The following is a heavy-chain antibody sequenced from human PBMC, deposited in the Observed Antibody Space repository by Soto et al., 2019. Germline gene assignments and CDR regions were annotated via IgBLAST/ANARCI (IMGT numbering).Heavy chain of an antibody. D-gene: IGHD2-8*01. CDR2: ISSSSSYI. CDR1: GFTFSSYS. V-gene: IGHV3-21*01. Sequence: PXGCLRLSGAACGFTFSSYSMNWVRQAPGKGLEWVSSISSSSSYIYYADSVKGRFTISRDNAKNSLYLQMNSLRAEDTAVYYCARGRDIVLMVYAPTYYFDCWGQGTLVTVSS. CDR3: ARGRDIVLMVYAPTYYFDC. J-gene: IGHJ4*02.